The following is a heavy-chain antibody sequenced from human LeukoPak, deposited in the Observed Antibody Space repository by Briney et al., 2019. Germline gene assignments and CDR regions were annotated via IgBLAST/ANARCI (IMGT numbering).Heavy chain of an antibody. CDR2: IKHNGNVN. D-gene: IGHD3-16*01. CDR1: GFTFSSYW. J-gene: IGHJ6*02. CDR3: ARGGGLDV. Sequence: GGSLRLSCAASGFTFSSYWMNWARQAPGKGLEWVASIKHNGNVNYYVDSVKGRFTISRDNAKNSLYLQMSNLRAEDTAVYFCARGGGLDVWGQGATVTVSS. V-gene: IGHV3-7*03.